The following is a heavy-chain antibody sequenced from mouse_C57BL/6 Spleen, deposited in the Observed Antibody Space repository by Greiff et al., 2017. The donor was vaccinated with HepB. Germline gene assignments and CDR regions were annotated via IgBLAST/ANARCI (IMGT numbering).Heavy chain of an antibody. V-gene: IGHV1-75*01. CDR1: GYTFTDYY. Sequence: VKLMESGPELVKPGASVKISCKASGYTFTDYYINWVKQRPGQGLEWIGWIFPGSGSTYYNEKFKGKATLTVDKSSSTAYMLLSSLTSEDSAVYFCAREKGNGSWFAYWGQGTLVTVSA. J-gene: IGHJ3*01. CDR2: IFPGSGST. CDR3: AREKGNGSWFAY.